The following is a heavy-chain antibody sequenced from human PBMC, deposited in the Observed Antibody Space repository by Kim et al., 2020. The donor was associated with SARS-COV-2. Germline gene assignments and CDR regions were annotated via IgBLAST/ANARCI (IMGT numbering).Heavy chain of an antibody. Sequence: YSQKFQGRVTITRDTSASTAYMELSSLRSEDTAVYYCARGRPKNCWEPDYWGQGTLVTVSS. CDR3: ARGRPKNCWEPDY. D-gene: IGHD2-21*01. J-gene: IGHJ4*02. V-gene: IGHV1-3*01.